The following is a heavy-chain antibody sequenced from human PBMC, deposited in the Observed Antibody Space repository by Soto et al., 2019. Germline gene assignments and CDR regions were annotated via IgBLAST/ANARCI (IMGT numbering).Heavy chain of an antibody. Sequence: GGSLRLSCAASGFTFSSYEMNWVRQAPGKGLEWVSYISSSGSTIYYADSVKGRFTISRDNAKNSLYLQMNSLRAEDTAVYYCARGDGYNFDAFDIRGQGTMVTVSS. CDR3: ARGDGYNFDAFDI. CDR2: ISSSGSTI. CDR1: GFTFSSYE. D-gene: IGHD5-12*01. V-gene: IGHV3-48*03. J-gene: IGHJ3*02.